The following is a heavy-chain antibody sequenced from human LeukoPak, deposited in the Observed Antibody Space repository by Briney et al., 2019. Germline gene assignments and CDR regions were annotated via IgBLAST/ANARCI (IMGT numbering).Heavy chain of an antibody. D-gene: IGHD3-3*01. CDR3: ASWAGNTQSDSWSGPFDY. V-gene: IGHV3-48*03. CDR1: GLTFSNFK. Sequence: GGSLGLSCAVSGLTFSNFKMNWVRQAPGKGLEWVSYISDSGRTTFYADSVKGRFTISRDNAKNSLYLQMSSLRVEDTAVYYCASWAGNTQSDSWSGPFDYWGQGTLVTVSS. J-gene: IGHJ4*02. CDR2: ISDSGRTT.